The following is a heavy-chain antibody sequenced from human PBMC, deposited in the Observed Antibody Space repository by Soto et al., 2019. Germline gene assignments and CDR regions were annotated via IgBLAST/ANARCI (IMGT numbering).Heavy chain of an antibody. D-gene: IGHD5-12*01. V-gene: IGHV3-30-3*01. J-gene: IGHJ4*02. CDR3: ARDDGYSGYDPPFDY. CDR1: GFTFSSYA. CDR2: ISYDGSNK. Sequence: GGSLRLSCAASGFTFSSYAMHWVRQAPGKGLEWVAVISYDGSNKYYADSVKGRFTISRDNSKNTLYLQMNSLRAEDTAVYYCARDDGYSGYDPPFDYWGQGTLVTVSS.